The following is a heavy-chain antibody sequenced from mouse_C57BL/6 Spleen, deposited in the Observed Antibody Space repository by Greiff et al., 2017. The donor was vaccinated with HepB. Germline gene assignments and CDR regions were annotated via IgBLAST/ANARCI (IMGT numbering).Heavy chain of an antibody. CDR2: IYPGDGDT. Sequence: VKLVESGAELVKPGASVKISCKASGYAFSSYWMNWVKQRPGKGLEWIGQIYPGDGDTNYNGKFKGKATLTADKSSSTAYMQLSSLTSEDSAVYFCARDYYGNRFDYWGQGTTLTVSS. CDR1: GYAFSSYW. J-gene: IGHJ2*01. V-gene: IGHV1-80*01. D-gene: IGHD2-1*01. CDR3: ARDYYGNRFDY.